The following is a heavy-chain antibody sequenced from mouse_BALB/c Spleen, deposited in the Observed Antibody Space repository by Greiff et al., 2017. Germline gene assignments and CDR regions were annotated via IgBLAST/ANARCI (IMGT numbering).Heavy chain of an antibody. CDR3: ARGTTVGATDY. V-gene: IGHV14-3*02. CDR2: IDPANGNT. D-gene: IGHD1-1*01. J-gene: IGHJ2*01. CDR1: GFNIKDTY. Sequence: VQLKQSGAELVKPGASVKLSCTASGFNIKDTYMHWVKQRPEQGLEWIGRIDPANGNTKYDPKFQGKATITADTSSNTAYLQLSSLTSEDTAVYYCARGTTVGATDYWGQGTTLTVSS.